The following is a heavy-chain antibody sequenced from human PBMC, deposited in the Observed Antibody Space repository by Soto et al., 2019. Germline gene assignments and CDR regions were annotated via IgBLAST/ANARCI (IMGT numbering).Heavy chain of an antibody. V-gene: IGHV3-23*01. CDR3: AKDNRGRGGITIFGVVSNWFDP. D-gene: IGHD3-3*01. CDR2: ISSIGSTT. J-gene: IGHJ5*02. CDR1: GFTFSNYA. Sequence: GGSLRLSCAASGFTFSNYAMTWVRQAPGKGLEWVSIISSIGSTTYYSDSVKGRFSISRDNAKNSLYLQMNSLRAEDTALYYCAKDNRGRGGITIFGVVSNWFDPWGQGTLVTVSS.